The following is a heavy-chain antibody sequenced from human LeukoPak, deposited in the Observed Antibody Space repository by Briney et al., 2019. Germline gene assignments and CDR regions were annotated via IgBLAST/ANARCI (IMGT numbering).Heavy chain of an antibody. J-gene: IGHJ4*02. CDR2: IDRSNSDI. Sequence: GGSLRLSCAASGFALSGYSINWVRQAPGKGLEWVSFIDRSNSDIYYADSVKSRFTISRDNARESVFLQLNRLRAEDTAVYYCTRDPGYSSSSISFWGQGTLVTVSP. CDR1: GFALSGYS. CDR3: TRDPGYSSSSISF. V-gene: IGHV3-21*01. D-gene: IGHD6-6*01.